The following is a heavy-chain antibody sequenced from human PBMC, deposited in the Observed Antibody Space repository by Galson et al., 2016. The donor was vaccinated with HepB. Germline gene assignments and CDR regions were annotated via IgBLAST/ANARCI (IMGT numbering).Heavy chain of an antibody. CDR3: AKDGRSCCRSASCHDHFHY. CDR1: GFTFSSYG. V-gene: IGHV3-30*18. D-gene: IGHD2-2*01. Sequence: SLRLSCAASGFTFSSYGMHWVRQAPGKGLEWVAFISYDGSNKKYADSVKGRFTISRDNSKKTLYLQMNSLRAEDTAVYYCAKDGRSCCRSASCHDHFHYWGQGTLVTVSS. J-gene: IGHJ4*02. CDR2: ISYDGSNK.